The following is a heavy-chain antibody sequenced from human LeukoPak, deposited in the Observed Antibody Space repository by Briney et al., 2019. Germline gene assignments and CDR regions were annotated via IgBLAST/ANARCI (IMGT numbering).Heavy chain of an antibody. D-gene: IGHD3-22*01. CDR1: GGSISSYY. CDR3: AREEPYDSTWASDSNWFDP. CDR2: IYYSGST. J-gene: IGHJ5*01. V-gene: IGHV4-59*12. Sequence: SETLSLTCTVSGGSISSYYWSWIRQPPGKGLEWIGYIYYSGSTNYNPSLKSRVTISVDTSKNQFSLKLSSVTAADTAVYYCAREEPYDSTWASDSNWFDPWGQGTLVTVSS.